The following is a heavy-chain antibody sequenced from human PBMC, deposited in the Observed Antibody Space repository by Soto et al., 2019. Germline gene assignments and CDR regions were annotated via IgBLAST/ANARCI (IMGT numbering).Heavy chain of an antibody. J-gene: IGHJ2*01. CDR1: GDSITAGGHY. V-gene: IGHV4-31*03. CDR2: IHYSGTT. CDR3: AALTATYWNFSI. D-gene: IGHD2-21*02. Sequence: PSETLSLTCTVYGDSITAGGHYWAWIRQHPEKGLEWLGYIHYSGTTDYNPSLKSRLTVSVDTSKNQFSLSLSSVTAADTAIYYCAALTATYWNFSIWGRGTLVTVSS.